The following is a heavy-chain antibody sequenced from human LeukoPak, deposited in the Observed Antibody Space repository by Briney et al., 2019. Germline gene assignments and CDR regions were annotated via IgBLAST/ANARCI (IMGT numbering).Heavy chain of an antibody. D-gene: IGHD3-22*01. CDR3: ARVPYYYDSSGYYSEPYYFDY. CDR2: IYYSGST. CDR1: GGSISSYY. V-gene: IGHV4-30-4*01. Sequence: SETLSLTCTVSGGSISSYYWSWIRQPPGKGLEWIGYIYYSGSTYYNPSLKSRVTISVDTSKNQFSLKLSSVTAADTAVYYCARVPYYYDSSGYYSEPYYFDYWGQGTLVTVSS. J-gene: IGHJ4*02.